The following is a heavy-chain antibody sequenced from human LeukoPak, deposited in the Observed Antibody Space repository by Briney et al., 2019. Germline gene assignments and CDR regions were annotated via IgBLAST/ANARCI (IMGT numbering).Heavy chain of an antibody. CDR2: IKQDGSEK. D-gene: IGHD2-2*01. CDR3: AKAPAHPHYYFDY. V-gene: IGHV3-7*01. J-gene: IGHJ4*02. CDR1: GFIFKTSW. Sequence: GGSLRLSCVASGFIFKTSWMSWVRQAPGKGLECVANIKQDGSEKYYVDSVKGRFTISRDNTKNSLYLEMNSLRAEDTAVYYCAKAPAHPHYYFDYWGQGTLVTVSS.